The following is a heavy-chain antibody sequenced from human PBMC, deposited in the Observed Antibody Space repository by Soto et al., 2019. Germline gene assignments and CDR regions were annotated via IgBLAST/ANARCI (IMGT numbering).Heavy chain of an antibody. CDR2: IYYSGST. Sequence: ASEILSLTCTVSGGSISSGGCYWSWIRQHPGKGLEWIGYIYYSGSTYYNPSLKSRVTISVDTSKNQFSLKLSSVTAADTAVYYCARGHCSSTSCSLDYWGQGTLVTVSS. CDR3: ARGHCSSTSCSLDY. D-gene: IGHD2-2*01. J-gene: IGHJ4*02. V-gene: IGHV4-31*03. CDR1: GGSISSGGCY.